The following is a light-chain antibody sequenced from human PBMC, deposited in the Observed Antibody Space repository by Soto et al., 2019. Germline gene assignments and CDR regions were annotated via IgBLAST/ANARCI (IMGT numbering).Light chain of an antibody. CDR1: QDIAIY. V-gene: IGKV1-9*01. Sequence: DIQITQSPSSLSASVGDRVTITCRASQDIAIYLAWYQQKPGEAPKLLIYAASTLYGGVPSRFSGSGSGTEFTLTISSLQPDDFATYYCQQYNSYWWTFGQGTKVDIK. CDR2: AAS. CDR3: QQYNSYWWT. J-gene: IGKJ1*01.